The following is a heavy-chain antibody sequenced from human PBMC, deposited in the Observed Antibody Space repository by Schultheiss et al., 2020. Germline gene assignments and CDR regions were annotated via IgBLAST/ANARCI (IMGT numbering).Heavy chain of an antibody. CDR3: ARDNYYDSSGYPEGGGMDV. J-gene: IGHJ6*02. V-gene: IGHV3-30-3*01. CDR1: GFTFSSYA. D-gene: IGHD3-22*01. CDR2: ISYDGSNK. Sequence: GESLKISCAASGFTFSSYAMHWVRQAPGKGLEWVAVISYDGSNKYYADSVKGRFTISRDNSKNTLYLQMNSLRAEDTAVYYCARDNYYDSSGYPEGGGMDVWGQGTTVTVSS.